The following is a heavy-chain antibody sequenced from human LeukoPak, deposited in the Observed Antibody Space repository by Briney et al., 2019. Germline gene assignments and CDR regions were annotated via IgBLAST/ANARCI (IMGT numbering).Heavy chain of an antibody. V-gene: IGHV1-18*04. CDR3: ARGGTRDSSSWYINWFDP. J-gene: IGHJ5*02. CDR2: ISAYNGNT. D-gene: IGHD6-13*01. CDR1: GYTFTSYY. Sequence: GASVTVSCKASGYTFTSYYMHWVRQAPGQGLEWMGWISAYNGNTNYAQKLQGRVTMATDTSTSTAYMELRSLRSDDTAVYYCARGGTRDSSSWYINWFDPWGQGTLVTVSS.